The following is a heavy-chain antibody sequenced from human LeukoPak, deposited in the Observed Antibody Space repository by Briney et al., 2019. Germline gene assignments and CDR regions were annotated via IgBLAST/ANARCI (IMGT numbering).Heavy chain of an antibody. V-gene: IGHV3-11*04. CDR3: AKDSYSKGDF. CDR1: GFTFSDYY. D-gene: IGHD6-13*01. CDR2: ISSSGRTI. J-gene: IGHJ4*02. Sequence: PGGSLRLSCAASGFTFSDYYMSWIRQAPGKGLEWVSYISSSGRTIYHADSVRGRFTISRDNAKNSLYLQMNSLRAEDTAVYYCAKDSYSKGDFWGQGVLVTVSS.